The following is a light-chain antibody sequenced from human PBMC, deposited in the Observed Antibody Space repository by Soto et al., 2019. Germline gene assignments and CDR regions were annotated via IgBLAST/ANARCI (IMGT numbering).Light chain of an antibody. J-gene: IGLJ1*01. Sequence: LTQPASVSGSPGQSIAISCTGTSSDVGGYNYVSWYQQHPGKAPKLMIYDVSNRPPGVSNRFSGSKSGNTASLTISGVQAEDDADYYCSSYTSRGNCVFGTGTKVTV. CDR2: DVS. V-gene: IGLV2-14*01. CDR3: SSYTSRGNCV. CDR1: SSDVGGYNY.